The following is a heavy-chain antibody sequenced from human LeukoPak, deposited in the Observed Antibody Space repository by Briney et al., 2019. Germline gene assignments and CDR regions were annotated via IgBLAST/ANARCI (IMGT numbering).Heavy chain of an antibody. D-gene: IGHD3-3*01. Sequence: ASVKVSCKASGYTFTGYYMHWVRHAPGQGLEWMGWINPNSGGTNYAQKFQGRVTMTRDTSISTAYMELSRLRSEDTAVYYCARYRDVDPNFLYWGQGTLVTVSS. CDR3: ARYRDVDPNFLY. V-gene: IGHV1-2*02. J-gene: IGHJ4*02. CDR1: GYTFTGYY. CDR2: INPNSGGT.